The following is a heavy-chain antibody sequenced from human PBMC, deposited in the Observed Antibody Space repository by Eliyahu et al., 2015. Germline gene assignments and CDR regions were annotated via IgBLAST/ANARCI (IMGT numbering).Heavy chain of an antibody. D-gene: IGHD3-16*01. CDR3: ARDPAHHVWGSYGYFDY. J-gene: IGHJ4*02. V-gene: IGHV4-34*01. CDR2: INHSGST. Sequence: QVQLLQWGAGLLKPSETLSLTCAIYGGSSSGYYWTWIRQPPGKGLEWIGEINHSGSTNYNPSLKSRVTISVDTSKNQFSLKVSSVTAADTAVYYCARDPAHHVWGSYGYFDYWGQGTLVTVSS. CDR1: GGSSSGYY.